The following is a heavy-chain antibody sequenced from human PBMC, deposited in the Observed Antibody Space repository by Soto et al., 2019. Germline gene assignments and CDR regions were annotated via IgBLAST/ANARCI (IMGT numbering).Heavy chain of an antibody. V-gene: IGHV3-23*01. Sequence: PGGSLRLSCGASGFTFSSYAMSWVRQAPGKGLEWVSAISGSGGSTYYADSVKGRFTISRDNSKNTLYLQMNSLRAEDTAVYYCAKDTYDIGYYFDYWGQGTLVTVSS. CDR1: GFTFSSYA. CDR2: ISGSGGST. D-gene: IGHD3-9*01. CDR3: AKDTYDIGYYFDY. J-gene: IGHJ4*02.